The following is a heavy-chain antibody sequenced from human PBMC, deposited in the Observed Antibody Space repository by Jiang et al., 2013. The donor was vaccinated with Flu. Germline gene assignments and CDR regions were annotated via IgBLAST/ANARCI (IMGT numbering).Heavy chain of an antibody. V-gene: IGHV3-11*01. CDR2: ISSSGSTI. CDR3: ARSRGYSYGSEIYFDY. D-gene: IGHD5-18*01. Sequence: FSDYYMSWIRQAPGKGLEWVSYISSSGSTIYYADSVKGRFTISRDNAKNSLYLQMNSLRAEDTAVYYCARSRGYSYGSEIYFDYWGQGTLVTVSS. CDR1: FSDYY. J-gene: IGHJ4*02.